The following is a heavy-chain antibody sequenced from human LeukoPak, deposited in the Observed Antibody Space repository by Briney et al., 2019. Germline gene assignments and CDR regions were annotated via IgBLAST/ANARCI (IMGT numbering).Heavy chain of an antibody. D-gene: IGHD6-13*01. Sequence: ASVKVSCKASGYTFTGYYMHWVRQAPGQGLEWMGWINPNSGGTNYAQKFQGRVTMTRDTSISTAYMELSRLRSDDTAVYYCARDHGEGSSWYGLWSSYYYYMDVWGKGTTVTVSS. CDR1: GYTFTGYY. J-gene: IGHJ6*03. CDR3: ARDHGEGSSWYGLWSSYYYYMDV. V-gene: IGHV1-2*02. CDR2: INPNSGGT.